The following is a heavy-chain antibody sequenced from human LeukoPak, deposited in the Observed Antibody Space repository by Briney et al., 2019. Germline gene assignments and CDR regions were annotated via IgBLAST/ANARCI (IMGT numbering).Heavy chain of an antibody. CDR2: IRQDGSEK. Sequence: PGGSLRLSCAASGFTLTTYWMTWVRQAPGKGLEWVANIRQDGSEKSYVDSVKGRFIISRDTAKNSLYLQMNSLRVEDTAVYYCARDRYSSGWYGDFDCWGQGTLVTVSS. J-gene: IGHJ4*02. V-gene: IGHV3-7*01. D-gene: IGHD6-19*01. CDR1: GFTLTTYW. CDR3: ARDRYSSGWYGDFDC.